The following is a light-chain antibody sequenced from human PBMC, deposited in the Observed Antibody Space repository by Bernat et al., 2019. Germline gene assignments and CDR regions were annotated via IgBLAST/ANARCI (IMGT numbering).Light chain of an antibody. CDR1: SGSVSTSYY. V-gene: IGLV8-61*01. J-gene: IGLJ6*01. CDR2: STN. CDR3: GLYMGSGISV. Sequence: QTVVTQEPSFSVSPGGTVTLTCGLSSGSVSTSYYPSWYQQTPGQAPRTLIYSTNTRSSGVPDRFSGSILGNKAALTITGAQADDESDYYCGLYMGSGISVFGSGTKVTVL.